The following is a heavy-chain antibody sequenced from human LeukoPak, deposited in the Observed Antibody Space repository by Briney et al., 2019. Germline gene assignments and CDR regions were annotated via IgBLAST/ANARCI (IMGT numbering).Heavy chain of an antibody. D-gene: IGHD2-2*01. V-gene: IGHV3-23*01. CDR2: FSGSGGST. Sequence: GGSLRLSCAACGFTFSSYAMSWVRQAPGKGLEWVSAFSGSGGSTYYADSVKGRFTISRDNSKNTLYLQVNSLRAEDTAVYYCAKGDQDRYCSSTSCYLTDYWGQGTLVTVSS. CDR1: GFTFSSYA. CDR3: AKGDQDRYCSSTSCYLTDY. J-gene: IGHJ4*02.